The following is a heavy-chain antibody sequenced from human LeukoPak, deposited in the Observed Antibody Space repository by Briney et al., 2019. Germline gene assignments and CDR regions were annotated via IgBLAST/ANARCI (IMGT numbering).Heavy chain of an antibody. J-gene: IGHJ4*02. CDR3: TRRNYSNSELDY. Sequence: PGRSLRLSCAASGFTFSGSAMHWVRQASGKGLEWVGRIRSKANSYATAYAASVKGRFTISRDDSKNTAYLQMNSLKTEDTAVYYCTRRNYSNSELDYWGQGTLVTVSS. D-gene: IGHD4-11*01. CDR1: GFTFSGSA. CDR2: IRSKANSYAT. V-gene: IGHV3-73*01.